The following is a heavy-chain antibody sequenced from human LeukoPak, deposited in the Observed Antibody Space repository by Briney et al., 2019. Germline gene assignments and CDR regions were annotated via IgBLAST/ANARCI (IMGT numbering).Heavy chain of an antibody. D-gene: IGHD2-2*01. V-gene: IGHV3-9*03. J-gene: IGHJ4*02. CDR3: AKSGCSSTSCYLNY. CDR1: GFTFDDYA. CDR2: ISWNSGSI. Sequence: GGCLRLSCVASGFTFDDYAMHWVRQAPGKGLEWVSGISWNSGSIGYADSVKGRFTISRDNAKNSLYLQMNSLRPEDMALYYCAKSGCSSTSCYLNYWGQGILVTVSS.